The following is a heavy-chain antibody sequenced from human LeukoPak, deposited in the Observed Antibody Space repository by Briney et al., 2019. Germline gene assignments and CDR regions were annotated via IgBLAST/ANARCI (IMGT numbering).Heavy chain of an antibody. D-gene: IGHD4-11*01. CDR2: IYHSGST. CDR1: GGSISSSSYY. CDR3: ARGGLTTVTTEPFDY. Sequence: PSETLSLTCTVSGGSISSSSYYWGWIRQPPEKGLEWIGSIYHSGSTYYNPSLKSRVTISVDTSKNQFSLRLSSVTAADTAVYYCARGGLTTVTTEPFDYWGQGTLVTVSS. J-gene: IGHJ4*02. V-gene: IGHV4-39*07.